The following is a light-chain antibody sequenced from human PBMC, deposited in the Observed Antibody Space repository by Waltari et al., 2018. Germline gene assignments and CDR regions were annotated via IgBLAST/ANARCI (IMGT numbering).Light chain of an antibody. CDR1: QDIREN. Sequence: DIQMTQSPSSLSASVGDSVTITCQASQDIRENLNWFQQKPGKAPELLIYDASKLRTGVPSRFSGSASGTEFTLTITSLQPEDSATYYCQQFRAVPLTFGGGTRVGLK. CDR2: DAS. CDR3: QQFRAVPLT. J-gene: IGKJ4*01. V-gene: IGKV1-33*01.